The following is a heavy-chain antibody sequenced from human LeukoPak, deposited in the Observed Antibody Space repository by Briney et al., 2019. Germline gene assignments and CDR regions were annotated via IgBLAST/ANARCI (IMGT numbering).Heavy chain of an antibody. Sequence: ASVKVSCKASGYPFTGYYLHWVRQAPGQGLEWMGWINPNSGFTNYAQKFQGRVTMTRDTSISTAYMELSRLRSDDTAVYYCARGPRIAVAGPDYWGQGTLVTVSS. CDR3: ARGPRIAVAGPDY. J-gene: IGHJ4*02. CDR2: INPNSGFT. CDR1: GYPFTGYY. V-gene: IGHV1-2*02. D-gene: IGHD6-19*01.